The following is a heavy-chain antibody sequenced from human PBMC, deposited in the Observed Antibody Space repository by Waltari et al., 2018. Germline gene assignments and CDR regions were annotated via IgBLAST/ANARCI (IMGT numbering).Heavy chain of an antibody. J-gene: IGHJ4*02. Sequence: QVTLKESGPVLVKPTETLTMTCTVSGFSLSNARMGVSWIRQPPGKALEWLAHIFTNDGNSYSTSIKSQLSISKAPSKCSAVLTMTKMVPVDTAAYYCARIPASYDGDYDFDYWGQGTLGTVSS. CDR1: GFSLSNARMG. D-gene: IGHD4-17*01. CDR2: IFTNDGN. CDR3: ARIPASYDGDYDFDY. V-gene: IGHV2-26*01.